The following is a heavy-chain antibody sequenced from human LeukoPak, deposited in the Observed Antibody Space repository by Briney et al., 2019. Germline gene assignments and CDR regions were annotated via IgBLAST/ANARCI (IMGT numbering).Heavy chain of an antibody. D-gene: IGHD3-10*01. J-gene: IGHJ5*02. CDR3: ARHRAYGSGSYYNDRGFDP. Sequence: SQTLSLTCAISGDSVSSNSAAWNWFRQSPSRGLEWLGRTYYRSKWYNDYAVSVKSRITINPDTSKNQFSLKLSSVTAADTAVYYCARHRAYGSGSYYNDRGFDPWGQGTLVTVSS. V-gene: IGHV6-1*01. CDR2: TYYRSKWYN. CDR1: GDSVSSNSAA.